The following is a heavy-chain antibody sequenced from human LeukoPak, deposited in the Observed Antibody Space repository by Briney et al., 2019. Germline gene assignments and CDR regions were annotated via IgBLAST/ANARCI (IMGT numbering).Heavy chain of an antibody. D-gene: IGHD5-24*01. CDR1: GFTFSSYS. Sequence: GGSLRLSCAASGFTFSSYSMCWVRQAPGKGLEWVTVISYDGSNKYYTDSVKGRFTISRDNSKDTVYLQMNSLRVEDTAVYYCARARRDGYTEPFDYWGQGTLVTVSS. J-gene: IGHJ4*02. CDR3: ARARRDGYTEPFDY. CDR2: ISYDGSNK. V-gene: IGHV3-30-3*01.